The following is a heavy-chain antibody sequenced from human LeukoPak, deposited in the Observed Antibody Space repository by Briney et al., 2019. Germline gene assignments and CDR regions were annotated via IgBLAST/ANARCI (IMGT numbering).Heavy chain of an antibody. V-gene: IGHV4-59*01. D-gene: IGHD4-17*01. J-gene: IGHJ3*02. Sequence: WSXIXQPXXXXLXWIGYIYYSGSTNYNPSLKGRVTISVDTSKNQFSLILSSVTTADTAVYYCARRGGDYFAFDIWGQGTMVTISS. CDR2: IYYSGST. CDR3: ARRGGDYFAFDI.